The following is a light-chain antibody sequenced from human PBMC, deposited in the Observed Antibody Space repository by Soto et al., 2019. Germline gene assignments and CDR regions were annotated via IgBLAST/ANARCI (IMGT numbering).Light chain of an antibody. CDR1: QSIYNH. CDR3: QQSHRPPRT. CDR2: AAS. V-gene: IGKV1-39*01. Sequence: IQVPQSPSSLSASVGDRNTITCRASQSIYNHLNWYQQKPGKAPKILIYAASSLQSGVPSTYSGSGPSTDFTLTITSLHPEAFATYYCQQSHRPPRTFGQGTKVDI. J-gene: IGKJ1*01.